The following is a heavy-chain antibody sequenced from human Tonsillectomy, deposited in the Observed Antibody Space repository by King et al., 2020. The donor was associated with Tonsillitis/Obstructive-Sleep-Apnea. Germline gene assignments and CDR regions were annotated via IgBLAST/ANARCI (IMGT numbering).Heavy chain of an antibody. CDR2: IYPSDSDT. CDR3: ARRDGGIDY. J-gene: IGHJ4*02. V-gene: IGHV5-51*01. CDR1: GYSFASYW. Sequence: VQLVESGAEVKEPGESLKISCKGTGYSFASYWIGWVRHMPGKGLEWMGIIYPSDSDTRYSPSFQGQVTISADKLTSTAYLQWSSLKASDTAMYYCARRDGGIDYWGQGTLVTVSS.